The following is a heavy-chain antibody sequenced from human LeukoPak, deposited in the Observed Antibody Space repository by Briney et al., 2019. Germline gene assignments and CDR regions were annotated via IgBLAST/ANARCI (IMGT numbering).Heavy chain of an antibody. CDR2: LSSDGSDI. CDR1: GFSFSSHW. D-gene: IGHD3-22*01. CDR3: VRFYYDSSGPRGLDY. V-gene: IGHV3-74*01. J-gene: IGHJ4*02. Sequence: GGSLRLSCAASGFSFSSHWMHWVRQAPGKGLVWVSRLSSDGSDITYADSVRGRFTISRDNAKNTLYLQMNSLRDEDTAVYYCVRFYYDSSGPRGLDYSGQGTLVTVSS.